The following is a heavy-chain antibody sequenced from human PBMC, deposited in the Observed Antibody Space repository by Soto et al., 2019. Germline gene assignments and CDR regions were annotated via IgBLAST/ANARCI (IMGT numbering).Heavy chain of an antibody. V-gene: IGHV4-39*01. D-gene: IGHD3-22*01. CDR3: TALSSYYDSSGYYYDHDY. CDR2: IYYSGIT. CDR1: GGSISSSSYY. J-gene: IGHJ4*02. Sequence: SETLSLTCTVSGGSISSSSYYWGWIRQPPGKGREWIGSIYYSGITYYNPSLKSRVTISVGTSKNQFSLNLSSVTAADTAVYYCTALSSYYDSSGYYYDHDYWGQGTLVTVSS.